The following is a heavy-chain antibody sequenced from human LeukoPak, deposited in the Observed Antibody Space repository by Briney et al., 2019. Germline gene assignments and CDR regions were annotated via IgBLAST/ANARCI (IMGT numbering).Heavy chain of an antibody. CDR2: INPNSGGT. CDR3: ARGRGLWHYDGDAFDI. V-gene: IGHV1-2*02. Sequence: ASVKVSCKASGYTFTGYYMHWVRQAPGQGLEWMGWINPNSGGTNYAQKFQGRVTMTRDTSISTAYMELSSLRSEDTAVYYCARGRGLWHYDGDAFDIWGQGTMVTVSS. CDR1: GYTFTGYY. D-gene: IGHD3-22*01. J-gene: IGHJ3*02.